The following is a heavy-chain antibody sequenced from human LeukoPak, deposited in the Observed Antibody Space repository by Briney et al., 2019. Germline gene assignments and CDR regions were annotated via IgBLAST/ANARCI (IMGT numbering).Heavy chain of an antibody. V-gene: IGHV1-24*01. CDR3: ATFSLRDDYGDYDNYY. D-gene: IGHD4-17*01. CDR2: FDPEDGET. J-gene: IGHJ4*02. CDR1: GYTLTELS. Sequence: ASVKVSCKVSGYTLTELSMHWVRQAPGKGLEWMGGFDPEDGETIYAQKFQGRVTMTEGTSTDTAYMELSSLRSEDTAVYYCATFSLRDDYGDYDNYYWGQGTQVTVSS.